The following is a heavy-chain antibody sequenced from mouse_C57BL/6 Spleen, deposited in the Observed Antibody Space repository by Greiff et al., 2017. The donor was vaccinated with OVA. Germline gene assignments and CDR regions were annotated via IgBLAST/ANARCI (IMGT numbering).Heavy chain of an antibody. CDR1: GYTFTEYT. J-gene: IGHJ3*01. CDR2: FFPGSGST. D-gene: IGHD1-1*01. Sequence: QVQLQQSGAELVKPGASVKLSCKATGYTFTEYTIDWVKQRPGQGLEWIGWFFPGSGSTNYNEKFTDKATFTADKSSSTAYMQLSSLTSEDSAVYFYASHGGGPYSGYDWFAYWGQGTLVTVSA. V-gene: IGHV1-62-2*01. CDR3: ASHGGGPYSGYDWFAY.